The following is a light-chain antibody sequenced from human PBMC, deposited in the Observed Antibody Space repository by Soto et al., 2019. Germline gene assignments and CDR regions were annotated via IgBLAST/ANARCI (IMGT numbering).Light chain of an antibody. Sequence: DIVMTQSPDSLAVYLGERATINCKSSQSVLYSSTNKNYLAWYQQKPGQPPKLLIYWASTRESGVPDRFSGSGSGTDFPLTISSLQAEDVAVYYCQQYYSTPFTFGPGTKVDIK. CDR3: QQYYSTPFT. J-gene: IGKJ3*01. CDR2: WAS. V-gene: IGKV4-1*01. CDR1: QSVLYSSTNKNY.